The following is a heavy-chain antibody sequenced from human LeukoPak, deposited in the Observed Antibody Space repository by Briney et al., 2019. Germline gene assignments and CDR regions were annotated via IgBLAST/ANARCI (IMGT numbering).Heavy chain of an antibody. D-gene: IGHD3-16*01. V-gene: IGHV4-39*07. CDR2: IYYSGST. Sequence: PSETLSLTCTVSGGSISSSSYYWGWIRQPPGKGLEWIGSIYYSGSTYYNPSLKRRVTISVDTSQKQFSLRLTSVTAADTAAYYCARDPRGGDAFDIWGQGTMVTVSS. CDR3: ARDPRGGDAFDI. CDR1: GGSISSSSYY. J-gene: IGHJ3*02.